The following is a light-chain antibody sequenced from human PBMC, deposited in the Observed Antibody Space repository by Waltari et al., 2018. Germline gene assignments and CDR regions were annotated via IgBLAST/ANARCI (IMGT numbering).Light chain of an antibody. CDR3: QQYDGSVLT. CDR1: QTINNNF. Sequence: IVLTPSPDTLSLSPGQRATLSCRASQTINNNFLVWYQQKPGQAPRRIIHGASSRATGFPDRFSGSGSGTDFTLTISSLKPEDSAVYYCQQYDGSVLTFGGGTKVEI. J-gene: IGKJ4*01. V-gene: IGKV3-20*01. CDR2: GAS.